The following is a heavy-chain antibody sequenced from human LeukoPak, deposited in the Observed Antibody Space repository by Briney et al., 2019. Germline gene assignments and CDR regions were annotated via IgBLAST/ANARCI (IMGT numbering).Heavy chain of an antibody. Sequence: PSETLSLTCTVSGGSISSYYWSWIRQPPGKGLEWIGYIYYRGSTNYNPSLKSRVTISIDTSKNQFSLKLSSVTAADTAVYYCARGTTVTTPDYWGQGTLVTVSS. J-gene: IGHJ4*02. D-gene: IGHD4-17*01. CDR2: IYYRGST. V-gene: IGHV4-59*08. CDR1: GGSISSYY. CDR3: ARGTTVTTPDY.